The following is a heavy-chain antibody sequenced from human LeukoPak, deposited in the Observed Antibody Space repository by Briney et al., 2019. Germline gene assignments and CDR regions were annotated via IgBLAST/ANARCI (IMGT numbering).Heavy chain of an antibody. D-gene: IGHD1-7*01. J-gene: IGHJ5*02. V-gene: IGHV4-59*08. Sequence: PSETPSLTCTVSGGSISSYYWSWIRQPPGKGLEWIGYIYYSGSTNYNPSLKSRVTISVDTSKNQFSLKLSSVTAADTAVYYCAAKRELSWFDPWGQGTLVTVSS. CDR1: GGSISSYY. CDR3: AAKRELSWFDP. CDR2: IYYSGST.